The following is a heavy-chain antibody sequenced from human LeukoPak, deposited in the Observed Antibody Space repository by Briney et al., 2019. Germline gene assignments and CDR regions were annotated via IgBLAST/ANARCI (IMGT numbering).Heavy chain of an antibody. D-gene: IGHD3-16*01. V-gene: IGHV3-11*04. CDR3: ANIPNSFGPDY. Sequence: GGSLRLSCAASGFTFSDYYMSWIRQAPGKGLEWVSYISSSGSTIYYADSVKGRFTISRDNSKNTLYLQMNSLRVEDTAVYYCANIPNSFGPDYWGQGSLVTVSS. CDR2: ISSSGSTI. J-gene: IGHJ4*02. CDR1: GFTFSDYY.